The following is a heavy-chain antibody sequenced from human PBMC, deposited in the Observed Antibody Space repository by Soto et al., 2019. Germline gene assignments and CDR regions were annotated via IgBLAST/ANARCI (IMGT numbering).Heavy chain of an antibody. J-gene: IGHJ4*02. CDR2: IYYSGST. D-gene: IGHD3-22*01. CDR1: GGSISRGGYY. CDR3: ASTDYYDSSGYTISPFDY. V-gene: IGHV4-31*02. Sequence: SETLSLTWTVSGGSISRGGYYWSWIRQHPGKGLEWIGYIYYSGSTYYNPSLKSRVTISVDTSKNQFSLKLSSVTAADTAVYYCASTDYYDSSGYTISPFDYWGQGTLVTVSS.